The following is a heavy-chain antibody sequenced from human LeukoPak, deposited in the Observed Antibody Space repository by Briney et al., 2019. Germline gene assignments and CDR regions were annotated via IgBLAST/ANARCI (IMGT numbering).Heavy chain of an antibody. V-gene: IGHV3-48*03. CDR3: ARDGSTVTTSYYYGMDV. J-gene: IGHJ6*02. Sequence: GGSLRLSCVASGFAFNIHVMNWVRQAPGKGLEWVAYIGKGGSRIYYADSVKGRFTISRDNAKNSLYLQMNSLRAGDTAAYYCARDGSTVTTSYYYGMDVWGQGTTVTVSS. CDR2: IGKGGSRI. CDR1: GFAFNIHV. D-gene: IGHD4-17*01.